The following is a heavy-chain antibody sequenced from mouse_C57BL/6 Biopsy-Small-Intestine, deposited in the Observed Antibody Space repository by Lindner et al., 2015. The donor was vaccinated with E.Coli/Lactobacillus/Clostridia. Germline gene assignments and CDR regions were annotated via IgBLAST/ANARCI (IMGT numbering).Heavy chain of an antibody. Sequence: VQLQESGPELVKPGASVKMSCKASGYTFTNYVMHWVKQKPGQGLEWIGYINPYNDGTKYNEKFKGKATLTSDKSSNTAYMELSSLTSEDSAVYYCARKDYYDGSQPFDYWGQGTTLTVSS. CDR3: ARKDYYDGSQPFDY. D-gene: IGHD1-1*01. V-gene: IGHV1-14*01. J-gene: IGHJ2*01. CDR1: GYTFTNYV. CDR2: INPYNDGT.